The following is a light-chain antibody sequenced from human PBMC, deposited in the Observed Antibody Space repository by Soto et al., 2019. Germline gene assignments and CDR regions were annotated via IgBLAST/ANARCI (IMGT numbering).Light chain of an antibody. CDR1: QDIRTS. J-gene: IGKJ3*01. V-gene: IGKV1-33*01. CDR2: GAS. CDR3: QPYHNRPPFT. Sequence: DIQMTQSPSSLSAAVGARVSITCQASQDIRTSLSWFQQKPRRAPKLLIYGASYLETGVPSRFRGSGSWTDFTFAISSLQAEDSATYEYQPYHNRPPFTFGPGARVDVK.